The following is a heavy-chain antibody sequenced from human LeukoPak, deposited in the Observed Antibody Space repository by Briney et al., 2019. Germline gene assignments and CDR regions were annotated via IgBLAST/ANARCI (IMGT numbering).Heavy chain of an antibody. CDR2: ISQSGST. D-gene: IGHD3-10*01. J-gene: IGHJ4*02. Sequence: SEALSLTCAVYGGSFNGYYWNWIRQPPGKGLEWIGDISQSGSTNYNPSLKSRVTISVDTSKDQFSLKLSSVTAADTAVYYCARGKGRWFGRYFDYWGQGTLVTVSS. CDR3: ARGKGRWFGRYFDY. CDR1: GGSFNGYY. V-gene: IGHV4-34*01.